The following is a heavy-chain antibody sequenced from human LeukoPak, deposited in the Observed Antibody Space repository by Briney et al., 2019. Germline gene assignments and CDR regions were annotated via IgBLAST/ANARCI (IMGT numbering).Heavy chain of an antibody. V-gene: IGHV4-31*03. J-gene: IGHJ4*02. CDR1: GGPISSGGYY. CDR3: ARTPFVWGYDFDY. D-gene: IGHD3-9*01. CDR2: IYYSGST. Sequence: SETLSLTCTVSGGPISSGGYYWSWIRQHPGKGLEWIGYIYYSGSTYYNPSLKSRVTISVDTSKNQFSLKLSSVTAADTAVYYCARTPFVWGYDFDYWGQGTLVTVSS.